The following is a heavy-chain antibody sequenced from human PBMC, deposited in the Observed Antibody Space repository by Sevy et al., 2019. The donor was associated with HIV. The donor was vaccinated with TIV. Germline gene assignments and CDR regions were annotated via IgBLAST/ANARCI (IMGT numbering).Heavy chain of an antibody. V-gene: IGHV3-30-3*01. CDR2: ISYDGSNK. Sequence: GGSVRLSCAASGFTFSSYAMHWVRQAPGKGLEWVAVISYDGSNKYYADSVKGRFTISRDNSKNTLYLQMNSLRAEDTAVYYCARDTYDAFDIWGQGTMVTVSS. CDR1: GFTFSSYA. J-gene: IGHJ3*02. CDR3: ARDTYDAFDI.